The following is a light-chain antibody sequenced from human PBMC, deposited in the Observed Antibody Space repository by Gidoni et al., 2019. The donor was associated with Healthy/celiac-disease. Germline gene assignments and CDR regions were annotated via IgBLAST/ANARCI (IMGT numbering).Light chain of an antibody. CDR1: SSNIGAGYD. CDR2: GNS. J-gene: IGLJ2*01. Sequence: QSVLTQPPSVSGAPAQRVTISCTGSSSNIGAGYDVHWYQQLPGTAPKLLIYGNSNRPSGVPYRFSGSKSGTSASLAITGLQAEDEADYYCQSYDSSLSVVFGGGTKLTVL. V-gene: IGLV1-40*01. CDR3: QSYDSSLSVV.